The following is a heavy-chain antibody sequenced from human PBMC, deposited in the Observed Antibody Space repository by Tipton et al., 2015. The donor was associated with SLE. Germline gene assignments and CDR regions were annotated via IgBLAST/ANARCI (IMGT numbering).Heavy chain of an antibody. CDR1: GGSFSVHY. V-gene: IGHV4-34*01. Sequence: TLSLTCAVYGGSFSVHYWSWSWIRQPPGKGLEWIGYIYHSGSTYYNPSLKSRVTISVDRSKNQFSLKLSSVTAADTAVYYCAAGYDFWSGYPDWFDPWGQGTLVTVSS. D-gene: IGHD3-3*01. J-gene: IGHJ5*02. CDR3: AAGYDFWSGYPDWFDP. CDR2: IYHSGST.